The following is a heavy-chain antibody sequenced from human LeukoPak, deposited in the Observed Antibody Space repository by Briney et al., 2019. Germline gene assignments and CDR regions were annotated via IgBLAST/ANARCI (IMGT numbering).Heavy chain of an antibody. Sequence: GGPLRLSCAASGFTFDDYAMHWVRQAPGKGLEWVSLISGDGGSTYYADSVKGRFTISRDNSKNSLYLQMSSLRIEDTALYYCAKDRGDFSGWFFWGQGTLVTVSS. V-gene: IGHV3-43*02. CDR2: ISGDGGST. D-gene: IGHD6-19*01. CDR3: AKDRGDFSGWFF. CDR1: GFTFDDYA. J-gene: IGHJ4*02.